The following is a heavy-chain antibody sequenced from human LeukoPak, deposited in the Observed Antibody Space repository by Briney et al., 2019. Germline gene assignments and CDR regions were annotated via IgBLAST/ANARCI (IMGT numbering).Heavy chain of an antibody. Sequence: GGSLRLSCAASEFTFRSYWMSWVRQAPGRGLDWVATIKQDGNEKYYVDSVKGRFTISRDNAENSLYLQMNSQRVEDTAVYYCARLGGETTRFDLWGQGALVTVSS. CDR1: EFTFRSYW. CDR2: IKQDGNEK. J-gene: IGHJ5*02. CDR3: ARLGGETTRFDL. V-gene: IGHV3-7*01. D-gene: IGHD3-16*01.